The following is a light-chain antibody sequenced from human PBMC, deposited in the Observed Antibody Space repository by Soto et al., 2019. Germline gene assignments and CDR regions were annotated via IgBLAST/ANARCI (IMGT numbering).Light chain of an antibody. CDR1: SSDVGSYYF. CDR2: DVT. V-gene: IGLV2-11*01. Sequence: QSVLTQPRSVSGSPGQSVTISCTGTSSDVGSYYFVSWYQQHPGKAPKIIIYDVTKRPSGVPDRFSGSKSGNTASLTISGLQAADEADYYCSLYTSENAYVFGTGTKVTVL. CDR3: SLYTSENAYV. J-gene: IGLJ1*01.